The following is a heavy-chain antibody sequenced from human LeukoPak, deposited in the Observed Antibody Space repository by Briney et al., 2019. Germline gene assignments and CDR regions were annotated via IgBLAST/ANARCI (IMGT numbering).Heavy chain of an antibody. CDR3: ARFNWKSYYMDV. Sequence: ASVKVSCKASGYTFTSYYMHWVRQAPGQGLEWMGIINPSGGSTSYAQKFQGRVTITADKSTSTAYMELSSLRSEDTAVYYCARFNWKSYYMDVWGKGTTVTVSS. D-gene: IGHD1-1*01. CDR1: GYTFTSYY. CDR2: INPSGGST. J-gene: IGHJ6*03. V-gene: IGHV1-46*01.